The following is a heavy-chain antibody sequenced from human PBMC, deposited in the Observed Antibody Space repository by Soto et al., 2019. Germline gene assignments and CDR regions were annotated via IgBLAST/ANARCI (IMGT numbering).Heavy chain of an antibody. CDR1: GGSISSYY. CDR3: ARGSMIVVVIGAFDI. D-gene: IGHD3-22*01. Sequence: ETLSLTCTVSGGSISSYYWSWIRQPPGKGLEWIGYIYYSGSTNYNPSLKSRVTISVDASKNQFSLKLSSVTAADTAVYYCARGSMIVVVIGAFDIWGQGTMVTVSS. CDR2: IYYSGST. V-gene: IGHV4-59*01. J-gene: IGHJ3*02.